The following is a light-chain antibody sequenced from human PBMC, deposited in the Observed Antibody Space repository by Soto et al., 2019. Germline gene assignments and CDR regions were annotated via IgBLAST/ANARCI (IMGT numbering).Light chain of an antibody. V-gene: IGKV3-15*01. CDR3: QQYNNWPLT. CDR1: QSVSSN. J-gene: IGKJ4*01. Sequence: EIVMTQSPGTLSVPPGQRATLSCRASQSVSSNLAWYQQKPVQAPRLLIYGPSTRSTGIPARFSCSGSVTECTLTISSLQSEDFGVYYCQQYNNWPLTFGGGTKVEI. CDR2: GPS.